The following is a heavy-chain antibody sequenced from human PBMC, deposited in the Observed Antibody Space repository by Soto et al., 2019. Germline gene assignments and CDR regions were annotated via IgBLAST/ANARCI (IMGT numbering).Heavy chain of an antibody. CDR1: GFTFSDHY. CDR3: ARVNIGYCTNGECSTYSCYYAMDD. V-gene: IGHV3-72*01. CDR2: TRNKANSYTT. J-gene: IGHJ6*02. Sequence: EVQLVESGGGLVQPGGSLRLSCAASGFTFSDHYMDWVRQAPGKGLEWVGRTRNKANSYTTEYAASVKGRFTISIDESKNTLYLQINSLKTEYTPVYYCARVNIGYCTNGECSTYSCYYAMDDWGQGTTVTVSS. D-gene: IGHD2-8*01.